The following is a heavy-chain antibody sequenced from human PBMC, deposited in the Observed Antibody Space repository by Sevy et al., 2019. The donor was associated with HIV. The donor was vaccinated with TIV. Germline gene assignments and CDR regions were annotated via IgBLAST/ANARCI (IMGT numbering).Heavy chain of an antibody. D-gene: IGHD4-4*01. CDR2: ISYDGRKQ. CDR1: GFTFSDYA. J-gene: IGHJ4*02. CDR3: VRVTPDEDGTTLDS. Sequence: WGSLRLSCVVSGFTFSDYAMHWVRQAPGKGLEWVAVISYDGRKQYYADSVKGRFTISRDNSKNTVYLQMNSLRVEDSGTYYCVRVTPDEDGTTLDSWGLGTLVTVSS. V-gene: IGHV3-30*04.